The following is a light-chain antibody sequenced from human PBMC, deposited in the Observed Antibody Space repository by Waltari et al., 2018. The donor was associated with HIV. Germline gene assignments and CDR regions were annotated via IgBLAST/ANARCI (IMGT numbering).Light chain of an antibody. CDR1: QSIDNF. Sequence: DIQMTQSPSSLSASVGDRVTITCRASQSIDNFLNWYQQKPGKAPKLLIYGASRLHSGVPSRFSGSGSGTDFTLTVNSLQPEDCATYYCQQSDTTRWTFGLGTKVEMK. CDR2: GAS. J-gene: IGKJ1*01. V-gene: IGKV1-39*01. CDR3: QQSDTTRWT.